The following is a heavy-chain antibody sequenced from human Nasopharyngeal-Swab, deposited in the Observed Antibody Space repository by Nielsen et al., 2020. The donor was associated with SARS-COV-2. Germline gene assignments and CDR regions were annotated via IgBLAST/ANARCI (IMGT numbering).Heavy chain of an antibody. CDR1: GYTFTNYG. CDR2: ISAYNGNT. D-gene: IGHD5-24*01. V-gene: IGHV1-18*01. Sequence: ASVKVSCKASGYTFTNYGVSWVRQAPGQGLEWMGWISAYNGNTNYAQKLQGRVTMTTDTSTSTAYMELRSLRSDDTAVYYCARDPSRWLQWLPDYWGQGTLVTVSS. CDR3: ARDPSRWLQWLPDY. J-gene: IGHJ4*02.